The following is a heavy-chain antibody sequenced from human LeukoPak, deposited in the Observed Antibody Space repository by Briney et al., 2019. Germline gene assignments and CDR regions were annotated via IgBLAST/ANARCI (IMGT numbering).Heavy chain of an antibody. CDR2: MNPNSGIT. Sequence: ASVKVSCKASGYTFTSYDINWVRQATGQGLEWMGWMNPNSGITGYAQKFQGRVTMTRNTSISTAYMELSSLRSEDTAVYYCARGPEYSSSWFGRFNYYYYMDVWGKGTTVTVSS. D-gene: IGHD6-13*01. V-gene: IGHV1-8*01. CDR1: GYTFTSYD. J-gene: IGHJ6*03. CDR3: ARGPEYSSSWFGRFNYYYYMDV.